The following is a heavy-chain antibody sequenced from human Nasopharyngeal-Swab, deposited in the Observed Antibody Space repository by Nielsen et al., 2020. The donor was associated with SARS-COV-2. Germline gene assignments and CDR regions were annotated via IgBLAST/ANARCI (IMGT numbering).Heavy chain of an antibody. D-gene: IGHD2-15*01. J-gene: IGHJ4*02. CDR3: TRCGGGCYSGRDY. Sequence: GESLKLSCASSGFTFSDSAIHWVRQASWEGLEWFARIRRKGNNYATAYSASVKGRFIIFRDDPTNTAYLQMNSLKTEDTAMYYCTRCGGGCYSGRDYWGQGTLVTVSS. V-gene: IGHV3-73*01. CDR2: IRRKGNNYAT. CDR1: GFTFSDSA.